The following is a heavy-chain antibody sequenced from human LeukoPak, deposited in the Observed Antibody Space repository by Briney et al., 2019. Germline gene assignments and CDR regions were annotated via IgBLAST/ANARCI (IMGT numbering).Heavy chain of an antibody. D-gene: IGHD2-15*01. CDR3: ARTTGYCSGGSCYINWFDP. CDR2: IDPNSGGT. Sequence: ASVKVSCKASGYTFTGYYMHWVRQAPGQGLEWMGWIDPNSGGTNYAQKFQGRVTMTRDTSISTAYMGLSRLRSDDTAVYYCARTTGYCSGGSCYINWFDPWGQGTLVTVSS. J-gene: IGHJ5*02. CDR1: GYTFTGYY. V-gene: IGHV1-2*02.